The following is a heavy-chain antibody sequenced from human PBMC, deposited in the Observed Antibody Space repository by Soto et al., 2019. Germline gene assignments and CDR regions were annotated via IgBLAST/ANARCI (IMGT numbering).Heavy chain of an antibody. CDR1: GFTFSNAW. Sequence: GGSLRLSCAASGFTFSNAWMNWVRQDPGKGLEWVGRIKSKTDGGTTDYAAPVKGRFTISRDDSKNTLYLQMNSLKTEDTAVYYCAKDRGGGGYYDSSGYYYGGGFDYWGQGTLVTVSS. V-gene: IGHV3-15*07. CDR3: AKDRGGGGYYDSSGYYYGGGFDY. CDR2: IKSKTDGGTT. J-gene: IGHJ4*02. D-gene: IGHD3-22*01.